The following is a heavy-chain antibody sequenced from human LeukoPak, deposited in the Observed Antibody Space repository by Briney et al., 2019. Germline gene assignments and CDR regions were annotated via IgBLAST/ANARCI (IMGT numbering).Heavy chain of an antibody. CDR2: IYSGGST. D-gene: IGHD5-24*01. Sequence: GGSLRLSCAASGFTVSSNYMSWVRQAPGKGLEWVSVIYSGGSTYYADSVKGRFTVSRDNSKNTLYLQMNSLRAEDTAVYYCARSRDGYNDYWGQGTLVTVSS. J-gene: IGHJ4*02. V-gene: IGHV3-53*01. CDR3: ARSRDGYNDY. CDR1: GFTVSSNY.